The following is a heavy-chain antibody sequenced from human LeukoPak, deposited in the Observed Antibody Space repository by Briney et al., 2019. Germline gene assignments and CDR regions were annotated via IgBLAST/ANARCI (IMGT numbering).Heavy chain of an antibody. D-gene: IGHD1-1*01. J-gene: IGHJ5*02. CDR3: ARGEFRSNLGWFDP. CDR2: IYYRGST. V-gene: IGHV4-59*01. Sequence: SETVSLTCTVSGGSISSYYWSWIRQPPGQGLEWIGNIYYRGSTNYNHSLKSRVTISVVTSNNQYSLKLSSVTPADTAVYYCARGEFRSNLGWFDPWGQETLVTVSS. CDR1: GGSISSYY.